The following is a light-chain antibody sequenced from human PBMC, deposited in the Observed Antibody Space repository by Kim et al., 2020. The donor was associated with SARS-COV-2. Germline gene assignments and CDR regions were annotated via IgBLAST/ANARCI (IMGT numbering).Light chain of an antibody. Sequence: DIQMTQSPSSLSASVGGRVTITCRASQSITTYLNWYQQKPGKAPKLLMYAASSLHSGVPSRFSGSGSGTDFTLTISSLQPEDFATYYCQQSYSSPYTFAQGTKLEIK. CDR2: AAS. CDR3: QQSYSSPYT. J-gene: IGKJ2*01. CDR1: QSITTY. V-gene: IGKV1-39*01.